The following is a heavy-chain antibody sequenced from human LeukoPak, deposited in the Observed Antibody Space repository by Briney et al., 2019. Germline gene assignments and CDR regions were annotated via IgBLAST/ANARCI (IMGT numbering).Heavy chain of an antibody. CDR3: ARHPICSGGSCVLGYFDY. J-gene: IGHJ4*02. CDR1: GGPISSSSYY. D-gene: IGHD2-15*01. Sequence: PSETLSLTCTVSGGPISSSSYYWGWIRQPPGKGLEWIGSIYYSGSTYYNPSLKSRVTISVDTSKNQFSLKLSSVTAADTAAYYCARHPICSGGSCVLGYFDYWGQGTLVTVSS. V-gene: IGHV4-39*01. CDR2: IYYSGST.